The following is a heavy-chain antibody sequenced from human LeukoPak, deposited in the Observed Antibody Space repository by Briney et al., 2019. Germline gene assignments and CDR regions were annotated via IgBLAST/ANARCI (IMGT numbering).Heavy chain of an antibody. J-gene: IGHJ6*02. CDR3: ARGGNYYYYYGMDV. V-gene: IGHV4-59*08. Sequence: SETLSLTCTVSGGSISSYYWSWIRQPPGKGLEWIWYIYYSGSTNYNPSLRSRVTISVDTSKNQFSLKLSSVTAADTAVYYCARGGNYYYYYGMDVWGQGTTVTVSS. CDR1: GGSISSYY. CDR2: IYYSGST. D-gene: IGHD1-1*01.